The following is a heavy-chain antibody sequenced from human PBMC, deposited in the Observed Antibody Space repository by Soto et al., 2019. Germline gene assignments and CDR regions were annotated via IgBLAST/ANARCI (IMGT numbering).Heavy chain of an antibody. J-gene: IGHJ4*02. CDR1: GFTFGGSA. CDR3: TRQTDAVQWLVVPTDYNFDY. CDR2: IRSKTNSYAT. V-gene: IGHV3-73*01. Sequence: GGSLRLSCAASGFTFGGSAMHWVRQASGKGLEWVGHIRSKTNSYATAYAESVKGRFTISRDDSMNTAYLQMNSLKTEDTAVYFCTRQTDAVQWLVVPTDYNFDYWGQGTLVTV. D-gene: IGHD6-19*01.